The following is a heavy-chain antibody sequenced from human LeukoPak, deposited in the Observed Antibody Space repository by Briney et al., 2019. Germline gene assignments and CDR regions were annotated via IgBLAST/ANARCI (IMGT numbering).Heavy chain of an antibody. Sequence: SVKVSCKASGGTFSSYAISWVRQAPGQGLEWMGRIIPILGIANYAQKFQGRATITADKSTSTAYMELSSLRSEDTAVYYCARGLGRDGYNSPFDYWGQGTLVTVSS. V-gene: IGHV1-69*04. D-gene: IGHD5-24*01. CDR3: ARGLGRDGYNSPFDY. CDR2: IIPILGIA. J-gene: IGHJ4*02. CDR1: GGTFSSYA.